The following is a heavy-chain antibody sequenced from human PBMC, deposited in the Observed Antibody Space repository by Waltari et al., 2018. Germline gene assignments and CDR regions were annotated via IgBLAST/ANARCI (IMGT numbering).Heavy chain of an antibody. CDR1: VLSVSNNY. CDR3: ARDSKFDFTTFYYGMDV. D-gene: IGHD1-1*01. CDR2: IFRTGST. V-gene: IGHV3-53*01. J-gene: IGHJ6*02. Sequence: EVQLVESGGGLIQPGGSRGLSCSASVLSVSNNYMSWVRQAPGKGLQWVSVIFRTGSTYYADSVRGRFTISRDNSKNTLYLQMTSLRAEDTAVYYCARDSKFDFTTFYYGMDVWGQGTTVIVSS.